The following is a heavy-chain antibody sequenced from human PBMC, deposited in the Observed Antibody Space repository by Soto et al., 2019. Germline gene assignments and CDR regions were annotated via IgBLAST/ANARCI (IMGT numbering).Heavy chain of an antibody. CDR3: AREADVAIFGVVSYYAMDV. Sequence: GSSVKVSCKSSGYTFTSYYIHWVRQAPGQGLEWLGIINPSGTTTYAQKFQGRVTLTRDTSASTVYMELSRLRSEDAAVYYCAREADVAIFGVVSYYAMDVCG. V-gene: IGHV1-46*01. J-gene: IGHJ6*02. CDR2: INPSGTT. D-gene: IGHD3-3*02. CDR1: GYTFTSYY.